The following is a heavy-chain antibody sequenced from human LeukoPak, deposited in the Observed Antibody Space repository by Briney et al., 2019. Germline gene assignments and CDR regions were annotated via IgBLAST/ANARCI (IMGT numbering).Heavy chain of an antibody. Sequence: ASVKVSCKASGYTFTAFYMHWVRQAPGQGLEWMGRINPNSGGTKYAQKFQGRVTMTTDTSINTAYLELSRLRSDDTAVYYCARGSSTSWAVVSDGMDVWGQGTTVTVSS. J-gene: IGHJ6*02. CDR3: ARGSSTSWAVVSDGMDV. V-gene: IGHV1-2*06. D-gene: IGHD2-2*01. CDR2: INPNSGGT. CDR1: GYTFTAFY.